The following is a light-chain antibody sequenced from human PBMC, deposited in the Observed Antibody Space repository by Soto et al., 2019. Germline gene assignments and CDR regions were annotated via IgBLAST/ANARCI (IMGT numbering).Light chain of an antibody. Sequence: DIQMTQSPSSLSASVGYRVTITCLASQNINNFLNWYQQRPGQDNKIMIYAAYSLQNGVTSRFSGSGSGTDFTLTISSMQPEDFASYYCKQSYSAHRTFAKGKKVDIK. CDR1: QNINNF. CDR2: AAY. V-gene: IGKV1-39*01. CDR3: KQSYSAHRT. J-gene: IGKJ1*01.